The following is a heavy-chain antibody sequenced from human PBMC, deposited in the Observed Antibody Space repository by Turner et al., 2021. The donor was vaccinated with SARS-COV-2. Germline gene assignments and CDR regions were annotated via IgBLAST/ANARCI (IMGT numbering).Heavy chain of an antibody. CDR1: GFTFSRYG. J-gene: IGHJ4*02. CDR2: IWYEGSNK. CDR3: AKAGFGYSSGWGYFDY. V-gene: IGHV3-33*06. D-gene: IGHD6-19*01. Sequence: QVQLVESGGGVVQPGRSLRLSRAASGFTFSRYGMHCVRQAPGKGLEWVAVIWYEGSNKYYADSVKGRFTISRDNSKNTLYLQMNSLRAEDTAVYYCAKAGFGYSSGWGYFDYWGQGTLVTVSS.